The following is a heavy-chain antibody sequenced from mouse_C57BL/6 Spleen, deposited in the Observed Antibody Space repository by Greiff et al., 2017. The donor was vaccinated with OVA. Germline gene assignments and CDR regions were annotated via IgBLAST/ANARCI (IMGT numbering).Heavy chain of an antibody. V-gene: IGHV14-2*01. CDR3: ARAGGFGYVGY. CDR1: GFTFTDYY. CDR2: IDPDDGDT. J-gene: IGHJ2*01. D-gene: IGHD3-1*01. Sequence: EVQLQQSGAELVKPGASVKLSCTASGFTFTDYYMHWVKQRPGQGLEWIGGIDPDDGDTNYAPKFQGKATITVDTSSNTAYLQLSSLTAEDAADYCCARAGGFGYVGYWGQGTTLTVSS.